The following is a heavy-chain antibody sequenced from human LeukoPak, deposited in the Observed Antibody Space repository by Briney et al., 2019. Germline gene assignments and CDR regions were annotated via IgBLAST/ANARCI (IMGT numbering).Heavy chain of an antibody. CDR3: MKDCQRYSSGWYGDAFDI. J-gene: IGHJ3*02. Sequence: PGGSLRLSCSASGFTFSSYAMHWVRQAPGKGLEYVSAISSNGGSTYYADSVKGRFTISRDNSKNTLYLQMSSLRAEDTAVYYCMKDCQRYSSGWYGDAFDIWGQGTMVTVSS. D-gene: IGHD6-19*01. CDR1: GFTFSSYA. V-gene: IGHV3-64D*09. CDR2: ISSNGGST.